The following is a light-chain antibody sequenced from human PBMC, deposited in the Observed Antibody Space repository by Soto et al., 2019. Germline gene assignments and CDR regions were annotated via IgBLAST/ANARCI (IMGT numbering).Light chain of an antibody. CDR1: SSDVGFYNY. CDR3: FSYTTGNTLV. CDR2: EVG. J-gene: IGLJ2*01. Sequence: QSVLTQPASVSGSPGQSITISRTGTSSDVGFYNYVSWYQHHPGQAPKLMIYEVGNRPSGISTRFSASKSGNTASLTISGLHADDEADYYCFSYTTGNTLVFGGGTKLTVL. V-gene: IGLV2-14*01.